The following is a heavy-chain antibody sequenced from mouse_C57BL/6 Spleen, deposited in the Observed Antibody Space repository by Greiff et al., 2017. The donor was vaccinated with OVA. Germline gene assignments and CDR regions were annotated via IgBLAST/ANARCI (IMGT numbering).Heavy chain of an antibody. CDR2: ISYDGSN. CDR3: ARGYGNLDY. J-gene: IGHJ2*01. D-gene: IGHD2-10*02. V-gene: IGHV3-6*01. CDR1: GYSITSGYY. Sequence: DVKLVESGPGLVKPSQSLSLTCSVTGYSITSGYYWNWIRQFPGNKLEWMGYISYDGSNNYNPSLKNRISITRDTSKNQFFLKLNSVTTEDTATYYCARGYGNLDYWGQGTTLTVSS.